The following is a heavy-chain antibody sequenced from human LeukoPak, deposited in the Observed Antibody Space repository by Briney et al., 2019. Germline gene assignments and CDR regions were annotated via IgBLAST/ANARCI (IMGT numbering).Heavy chain of an antibody. V-gene: IGHV3-7*01. CDR3: AREQLGYCSSTSCYYFGTQEPTFDY. J-gene: IGHJ4*02. CDR1: GFTFSTYW. Sequence: GGSLRLSCAASGFTFSTYWMTWVRQAPGKGLEWVANIKQDGSEKYYVDSVKGRFTISRDNAKNSLYLQMNSLRAEDTAVYHCAREQLGYCSSTSCYYFGTQEPTFDYWGQGTLVTVSS. D-gene: IGHD2-2*01. CDR2: IKQDGSEK.